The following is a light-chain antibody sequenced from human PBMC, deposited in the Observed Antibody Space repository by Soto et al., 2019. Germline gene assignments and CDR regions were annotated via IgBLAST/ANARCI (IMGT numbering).Light chain of an antibody. CDR1: ESISSSY. CDR2: AAS. V-gene: IGKV3-20*01. Sequence: EIVLTQSPGTLSLSPGEGATLSCRASESISSSYLAWYQQRPGQSPRLLIYAASSRAAGIPDRFSGSGSGADFTLNISRLEPEDFAVYYCQLYGGSHMFTFGQGTKLQIK. J-gene: IGKJ2*01. CDR3: QLYGGSHMFT.